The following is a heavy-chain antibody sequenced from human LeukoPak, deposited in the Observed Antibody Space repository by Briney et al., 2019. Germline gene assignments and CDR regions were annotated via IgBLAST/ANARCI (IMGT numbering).Heavy chain of an antibody. CDR1: GFTFSSYG. V-gene: IGHV3-33*01. CDR2: MWYDGSNK. D-gene: IGHD4-17*01. J-gene: IGHJ4*02. CDR3: ARDEVTTPRD. Sequence: GRSLRLSCAASGFTFSSYGMHWVRQAPGKGLEWVAVMWYDGSNKYYADSVKGRFTISRDNSKNTLYLQMHSLRAEDTAVYFCARDEVTTPRDWGQGTLVTVSS.